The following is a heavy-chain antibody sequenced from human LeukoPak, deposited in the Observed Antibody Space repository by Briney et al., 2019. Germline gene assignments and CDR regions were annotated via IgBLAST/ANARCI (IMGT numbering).Heavy chain of an antibody. V-gene: IGHV4-59*01. D-gene: IGHD4-17*01. CDR3: ARKSLTTSDAFDI. Sequence: SETLSLTCTVSGGSISSYYWSWIRQPPGKGLEWIGYIYYSGSTNCNPSLKSRVTISVDTSKNQFSLKLSSVTAADTAVYYCARKSLTTSDAFDIWGQGTMVTVSS. CDR2: IYYSGST. CDR1: GGSISSYY. J-gene: IGHJ3*02.